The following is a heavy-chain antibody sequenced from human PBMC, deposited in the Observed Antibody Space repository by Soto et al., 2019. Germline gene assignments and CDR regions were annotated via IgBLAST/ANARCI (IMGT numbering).Heavy chain of an antibody. CDR3: ARGGYCTNDSCYFFDY. CDR1: GGCFSSYY. J-gene: IGHJ4*02. Sequence: SETLSLTCGVYGGCFSSYYLSWIRQRPGKGLEWIGEFNHSGNPSYNASLKSRVTISVYTSKNQSSLKLSSVTAADTAVYYCARGGYCTNDSCYFFDYWGQGTLVTVSS. CDR2: FNHSGNP. D-gene: IGHD2-8*01. V-gene: IGHV4-34*01.